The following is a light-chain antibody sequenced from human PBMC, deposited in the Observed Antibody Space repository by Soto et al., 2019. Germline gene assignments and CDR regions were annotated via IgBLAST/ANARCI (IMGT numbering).Light chain of an antibody. CDR1: NSNIGSNT. Sequence: QSVLTQPPSASGTPGQRVTISCSGSNSNIGSNTVNWYQHLPGTAPKLLIYTTNQRPSGVPDRFSGSKSGTSASLAIGGLQSEDESDYYCAAWDDSLNGPVFGGGTKLTVL. CDR2: TTN. J-gene: IGLJ3*02. CDR3: AAWDDSLNGPV. V-gene: IGLV1-44*01.